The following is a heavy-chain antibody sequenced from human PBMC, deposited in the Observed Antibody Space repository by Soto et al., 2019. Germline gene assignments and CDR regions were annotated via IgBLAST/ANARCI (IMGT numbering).Heavy chain of an antibody. CDR2: ISSSSSTI. J-gene: IGHJ6*02. CDR1: GFTFSSYS. V-gene: IGHV3-48*02. CDR3: ARDDLRYYDFWSGYGMDV. Sequence: GGSLRLSCAASGFTFSSYSMNWVRQAPGKGLEWVSYISSSSSTIYYADSVEGRFTISRDNAKNSLYLQMNSLRDEDTAVYYCARDDLRYYDFWSGYGMDVWGQGTTVTVSS. D-gene: IGHD3-3*01.